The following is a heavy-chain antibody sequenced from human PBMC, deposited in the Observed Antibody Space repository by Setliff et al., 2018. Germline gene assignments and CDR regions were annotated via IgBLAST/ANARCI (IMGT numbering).Heavy chain of an antibody. CDR3: LRDRPYSNSPEDAFDI. Sequence: VASVKVSCKASGFTFTFYGINWVRQAPGQGLEWMGWISAFNGYTELSQKFKGRITVTTDTSTSTAYMELRSLRSDDTAVYYCLRDRPYSNSPEDAFDIWGQGTTVTVSS. V-gene: IGHV1-18*01. CDR1: GFTFTFYG. D-gene: IGHD6-6*01. J-gene: IGHJ3*02. CDR2: ISAFNGYT.